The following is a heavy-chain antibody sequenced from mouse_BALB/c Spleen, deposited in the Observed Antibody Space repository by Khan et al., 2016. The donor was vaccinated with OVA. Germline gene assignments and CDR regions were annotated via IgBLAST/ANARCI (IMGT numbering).Heavy chain of an antibody. CDR3: ARSHSGFAY. CDR2: ISTYYGDA. J-gene: IGHJ3*01. Sequence: QVQLKQSGAELVRPGVSVKISCKGSGYTFTDYAMHWVKQSHAKRLEWIGVISTYYGDANYNQKFKGKATMTVDKSSSTAYMELARLTSEDSAIYYCARSHSGFAYWGQGTLVTVS. V-gene: IGHV1S137*01. CDR1: GYTFTDYA.